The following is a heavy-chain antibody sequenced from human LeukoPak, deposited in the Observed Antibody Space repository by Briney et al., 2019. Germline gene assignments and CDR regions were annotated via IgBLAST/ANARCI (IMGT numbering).Heavy chain of an antibody. D-gene: IGHD3-3*01. J-gene: IGHJ4*02. CDR2: IRSKANSYAT. V-gene: IGHV3-73*01. CDR3: TRFLSGYFH. CDR1: GFTFSDHY. Sequence: GGSLRLSCAASGFTFSDHYMDWVRQAPGKGLEWVGRIRSKANSYATAYAASVKGRFTISRDDSKNTAYLQMNSLKTEDTAVYYCTRFLSGYFHWGQGTLVTVSS.